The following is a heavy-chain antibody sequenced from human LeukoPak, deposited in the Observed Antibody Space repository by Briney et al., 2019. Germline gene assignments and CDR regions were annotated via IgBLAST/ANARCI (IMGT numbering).Heavy chain of an antibody. D-gene: IGHD3-3*01. CDR3: AKDRTTIFGVVNPRFDP. CDR1: GFTFSSYS. CDR2: IKQDGSEK. J-gene: IGHJ5*02. V-gene: IGHV3-7*03. Sequence: GGSLRLSCAASGFTFSSYSMNWVRQAPGKGLEWVANIKQDGSEKYYVDSVKGRFTISRDNAKNSLYLQMNSLRAEDTAVYYCAKDRTTIFGVVNPRFDPWGQGTLVTVSS.